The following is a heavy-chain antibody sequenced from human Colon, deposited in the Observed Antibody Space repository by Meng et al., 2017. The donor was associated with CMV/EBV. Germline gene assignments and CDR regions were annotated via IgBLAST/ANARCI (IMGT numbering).Heavy chain of an antibody. CDR2: IQQDGSLT. CDR3: VRTAVFEGIVHDAFDI. Sequence: GGSLRLSCAASGLSFSNFWMSWVRQTPGKGLEWAASIQQDGSLTYYVDSVKGRFTISRDNAKNSLYLEMNNLSAEDTAVYYCVRTAVFEGIVHDAFDIWGQGTMVTVSS. V-gene: IGHV3-7*01. J-gene: IGHJ3*02. D-gene: IGHD3-3*01. CDR1: GLSFSNFW.